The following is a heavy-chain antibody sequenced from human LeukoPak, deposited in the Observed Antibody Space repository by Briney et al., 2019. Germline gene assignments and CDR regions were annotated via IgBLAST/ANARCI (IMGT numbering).Heavy chain of an antibody. CDR2: IYTGGTT. V-gene: IGHV3-23*01. CDR1: GFTFSSYG. Sequence: GGSLRLSCAASGFTFSSYGMSWVRQAPGKGLEWVSVIYTGGTTYYADSVKGRFTISRDNAKNSLYLQMNSLRAEDTAVYYCAREGGSGWYSGWFDPWGQGTLVTISS. D-gene: IGHD6-19*01. CDR3: AREGGSGWYSGWFDP. J-gene: IGHJ5*02.